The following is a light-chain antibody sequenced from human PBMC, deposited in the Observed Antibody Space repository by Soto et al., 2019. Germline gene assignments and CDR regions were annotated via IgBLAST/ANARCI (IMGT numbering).Light chain of an antibody. CDR2: RNN. V-gene: IGLV1-47*01. J-gene: IGLJ2*01. CDR1: SSNIGSNY. Sequence: QSALTQPPSASGTPGQRVTISCSGSSSNIGSNYVYWYQQLPGTAPKLLIFRNNQRPSGVPDRFSGSKSGTSASLAISGLRSEDEADYYCAACDDCLRGYVVSGGGTMLTVL. CDR3: AACDDCLRGYVV.